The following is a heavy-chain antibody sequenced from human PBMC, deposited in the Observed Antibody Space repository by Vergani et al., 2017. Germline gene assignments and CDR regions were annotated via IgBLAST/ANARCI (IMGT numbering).Heavy chain of an antibody. V-gene: IGHV4-34*01. Sequence: QVQLQQWGAGLLKPSETLSLTCAVYGGSFSGYYWSWIRQPPGKGLEWIGEINHSGSTNYNPSLKSRVTISVDTSKNQFSLKLSSVTAADTAVYYCAREEARGVLWFGELLDAFDIWGQGTMVTVSS. CDR2: INHSGST. J-gene: IGHJ3*02. D-gene: IGHD3-10*01. CDR3: AREEARGVLWFGELLDAFDI. CDR1: GGSFSGYY.